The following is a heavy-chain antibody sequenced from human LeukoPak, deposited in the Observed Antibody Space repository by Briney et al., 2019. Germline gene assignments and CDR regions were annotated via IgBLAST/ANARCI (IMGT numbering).Heavy chain of an antibody. CDR1: GFTFSSYG. J-gene: IGHJ6*02. CDR2: ISYDGSNK. V-gene: IGHV3-30*18. CDR3: AKEARGMDV. Sequence: PGGSLRPSCAASGFTFSSYGMHWVRQAPGKGLEWVAVISYDGSNKYYADSVKGRFTISRDNSKNTLYLQMNSLRAEDTAVYYCAKEARGMDVWGQGTTVTVSS.